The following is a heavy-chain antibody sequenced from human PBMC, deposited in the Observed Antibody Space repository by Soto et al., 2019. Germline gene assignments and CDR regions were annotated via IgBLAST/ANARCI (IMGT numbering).Heavy chain of an antibody. J-gene: IGHJ4*02. CDR3: ARDRAGGDFDVFDY. CDR2: ISYDGSNK. V-gene: IGHV3-30-3*01. D-gene: IGHD2-21*02. Sequence: GGSLRLSCAASRFTFSSYAMHWVRQAPGKGLEWVAFISYDGSNKYYADSVKGRFTISRDNSKNTLYLQMNSLRAEDTAVYYCARDRAGGDFDVFDYWGQGTLVTVSS. CDR1: RFTFSSYA.